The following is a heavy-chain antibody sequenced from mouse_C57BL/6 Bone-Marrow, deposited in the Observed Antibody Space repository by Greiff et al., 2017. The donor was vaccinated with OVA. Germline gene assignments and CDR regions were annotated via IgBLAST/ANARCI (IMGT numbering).Heavy chain of an antibody. CDR3: ARWRNDGYSAWFAY. CDR2: IYPRDGST. D-gene: IGHD2-3*01. J-gene: IGHJ3*01. V-gene: IGHV1-85*01. Sequence: VQLQQSGPELVKPGASVKLSCKASGYTFTSYDITWVKQRPGQGLEWIGWIYPRDGSTKYNEKFKGKATLTVDTSSSTAYLELHSLTSEDSAVYFCARWRNDGYSAWFAYWSQGTLVTVSA. CDR1: GYTFTSYD.